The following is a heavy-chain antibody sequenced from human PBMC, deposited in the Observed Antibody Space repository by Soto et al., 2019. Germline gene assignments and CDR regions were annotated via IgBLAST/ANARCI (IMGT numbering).Heavy chain of an antibody. CDR1: GGSISSSSYY. Sequence: QLQLQESGPGLVKPSETLSLTCTVSGGSISSSSYYWGWIRQPPGKGLEWIGSIYYSGSTYYNPSLKSRVTISVDTSKNQFSLKLSSVTAADTAVYYCARHDGICSGGSCYSGWFDPWGQGTLVTVSS. V-gene: IGHV4-39*01. CDR2: IYYSGST. J-gene: IGHJ5*02. CDR3: ARHDGICSGGSCYSGWFDP. D-gene: IGHD2-15*01.